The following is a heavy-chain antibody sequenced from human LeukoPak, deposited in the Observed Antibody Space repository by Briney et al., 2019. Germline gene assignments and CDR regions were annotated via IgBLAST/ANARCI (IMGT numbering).Heavy chain of an antibody. V-gene: IGHV3-53*01. Sequence: GGSLRLSCAASGFTVSSNYMSWVRQAPGKGLEWVSVIYSGGSTYYADSVKGRFTISRDNSKNTLYLQMNSLRAEDTAVYYCARGGTVSTQTDAFDIWGQGTVVTVSS. J-gene: IGHJ3*02. CDR1: GFTVSSNY. CDR3: ARGGTVSTQTDAFDI. D-gene: IGHD1-1*01. CDR2: IYSGGST.